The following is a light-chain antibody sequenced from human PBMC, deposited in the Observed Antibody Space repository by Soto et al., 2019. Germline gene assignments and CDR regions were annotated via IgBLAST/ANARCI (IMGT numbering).Light chain of an antibody. Sequence: EIVLTQSPGTLSLSPGERATLSCRASQFISSSDLAWYQQKPGQAPTLLIFGASSRAPGIPDRFSGSGSGTDFTLTISRLEPEDSAVYYCQQYGSSPQYTFGQGTKLEIK. V-gene: IGKV3-20*01. CDR1: QFISSSD. J-gene: IGKJ2*01. CDR3: QQYGSSPQYT. CDR2: GAS.